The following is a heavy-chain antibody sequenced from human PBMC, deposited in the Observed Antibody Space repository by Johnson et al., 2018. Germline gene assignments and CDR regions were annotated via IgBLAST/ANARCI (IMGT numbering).Heavy chain of an antibody. CDR1: GGTFSSYA. CDR2: IIPIFGTA. V-gene: IGHV1-69*12. D-gene: IGHD6-19*01. CDR3: ARAGEQWQDYYYDGMDV. J-gene: IGHJ6*02. Sequence: QVQLVQSGAEVKKXGSSXKVXCKASGGTFSSYAISWVRQAPGQGLEWMGGIIPIFGTANYAQKFQGRVTITADESTSPAYRELSSLRSEDTAVDYCARAGEQWQDYYYDGMDVWGQGTTVTVSS.